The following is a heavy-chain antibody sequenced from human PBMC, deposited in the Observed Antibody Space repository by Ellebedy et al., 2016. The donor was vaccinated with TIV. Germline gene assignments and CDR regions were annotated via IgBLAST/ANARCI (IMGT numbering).Heavy chain of an antibody. CDR2: INPGGGGT. J-gene: IGHJ6*02. CDR1: GYTFTNYY. V-gene: IGHV1-46*01. Sequence: AASVKVSCKASGYTFTNYYMNWVRQAPGQGLEWMGIINPGGGGTSYAQKFQGRVTMTRDTSTSTVYMELSSLSSEDTALYYCARAPLSGVFYGMDFWGQGTTVTVSS. CDR3: ARAPLSGVFYGMDF. D-gene: IGHD3-16*02.